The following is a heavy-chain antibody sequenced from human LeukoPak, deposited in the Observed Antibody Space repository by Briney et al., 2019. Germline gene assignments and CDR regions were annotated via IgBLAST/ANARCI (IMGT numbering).Heavy chain of an antibody. CDR3: ARNSGYDSPFDY. J-gene: IGHJ4*02. CDR1: GGSISSTNSY. V-gene: IGHV4-39*07. D-gene: IGHD5-12*01. CDR2: IYYSGNT. Sequence: PSETLSLTCSVSGGSISSTNSYWGWIRQPPGKGLEWIGSIYYSGNTYYNPSLKSRVAISRDTSKNQFSLKLSSVTAAETAVYVCARNSGYDSPFDYWGQGALVTVSS.